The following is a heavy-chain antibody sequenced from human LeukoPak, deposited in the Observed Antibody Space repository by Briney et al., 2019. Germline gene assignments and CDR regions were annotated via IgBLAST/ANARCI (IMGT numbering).Heavy chain of an antibody. CDR1: GGTFSSYA. J-gene: IGHJ6*02. D-gene: IGHD3-22*01. CDR3: ARDLMIRANYYYYGMDV. CDR2: IIPIFGTA. Sequence: VASVKVSCKASGGTFSSYAISWVRQAPGQGLEWMGGIIPIFGTANYAQKFQGRVTITADESTSTAYMELSSLRSEDTAVYYCARDLMIRANYYYYGMDVWGQGTTVTVSS. V-gene: IGHV1-69*13.